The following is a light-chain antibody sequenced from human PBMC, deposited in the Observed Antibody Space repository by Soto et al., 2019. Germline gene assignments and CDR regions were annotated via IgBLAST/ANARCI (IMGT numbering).Light chain of an antibody. CDR1: KSDIGVYDF. CDR2: EVV. V-gene: IGLV2-8*01. J-gene: IGLJ1*01. CDR3: KSYAGNNTYV. Sequence: QSALTQPPSASGSPGQSVTISCTGTKSDIGVYDFVSWYQHHPGKAPRLIIYEVVQRPSGVPDRFSGSKSGNTASLTVSGLQAADEADYFCKSYAGNNTYVFGSVPKVTVL.